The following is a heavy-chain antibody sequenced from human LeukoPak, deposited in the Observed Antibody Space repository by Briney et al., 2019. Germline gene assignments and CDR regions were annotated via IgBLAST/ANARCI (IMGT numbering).Heavy chain of an antibody. CDR1: GGSISGYS. CDR3: ATGIAPGAREFDP. D-gene: IGHD2-2*01. V-gene: IGHV4-59*08. J-gene: IGHJ5*02. Sequence: PSETLSLTCTVSGGSISGYSWSWIRQPPGKGLEWIGYIYYSGGTNYNPSLRSRVTMSVDTSKNQFSLKLSFVTAADTAVYYCATGIAPGAREFDPWGQGTLVTVSS. CDR2: IYYSGGT.